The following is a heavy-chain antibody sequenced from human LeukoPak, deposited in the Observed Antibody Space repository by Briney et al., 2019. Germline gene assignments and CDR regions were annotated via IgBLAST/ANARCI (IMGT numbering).Heavy chain of an antibody. CDR1: GGSISSSNW. V-gene: IGHV4-4*02. D-gene: IGHD2-2*01. CDR2: IYHTGST. J-gene: IGHJ6*02. CDR3: ARRGYRYSTSCVNMDV. Sequence: SGTLSLTCAVSGGSISSSNWWSWVRQPPGKGLEWIGEIYHTGSTNYNPSLESRVTISVDNSKNHFSLRLSSVTAADTAVYYCARRGYRYSTSCVNMDVWGRGTTVTVSS.